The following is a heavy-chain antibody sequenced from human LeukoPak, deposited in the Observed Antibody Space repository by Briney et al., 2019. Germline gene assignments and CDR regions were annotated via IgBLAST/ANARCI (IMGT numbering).Heavy chain of an antibody. J-gene: IGHJ4*02. V-gene: IGHV4-61*02. CDR2: IYTSGST. CDR1: GGSISSGSYY. D-gene: IGHD3-16*01. Sequence: PSETLSLTCTVSGGSISSGSYYWSWIRQPAGKGLEWIGRIYTSGSTNYNPSLKSRVTISVDTSKNQFSLKLSSVTAADTAVYYCSRGPGPGYVDYWGQGSLVTVSS. CDR3: SRGPGPGYVDY.